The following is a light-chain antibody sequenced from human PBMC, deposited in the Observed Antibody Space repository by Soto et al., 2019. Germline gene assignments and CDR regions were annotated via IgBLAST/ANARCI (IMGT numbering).Light chain of an antibody. Sequence: QSALTQPPSASGSPGQSVTISCTGTSSDVGRYNYVSWFQQHPGKAPKLMIYEVSKRPSGVPDRFSGSKSGNTASLTVSGLQAEDEADYYCNSYAGSSPYVFGSGTKLTVL. V-gene: IGLV2-8*01. J-gene: IGLJ1*01. CDR3: NSYAGSSPYV. CDR2: EVS. CDR1: SSDVGRYNY.